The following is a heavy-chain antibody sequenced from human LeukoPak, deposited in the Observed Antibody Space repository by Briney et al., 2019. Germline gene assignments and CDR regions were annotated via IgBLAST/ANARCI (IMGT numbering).Heavy chain of an antibody. J-gene: IGHJ4*02. D-gene: IGHD6-19*01. CDR1: GFTFSNYW. CDR2: IKQDGSEK. CDR3: AKDLGEQWPPLDY. Sequence: GGSLRLSCAASGFTFSNYWMTWVRQAPGKGLEWVADIKQDGSEKLYVNSVRGRFTISRDNAKMSLFLQMNSLRAEDTAVYYCAKDLGEQWPPLDYWGQGTLVTVSS. V-gene: IGHV3-7*03.